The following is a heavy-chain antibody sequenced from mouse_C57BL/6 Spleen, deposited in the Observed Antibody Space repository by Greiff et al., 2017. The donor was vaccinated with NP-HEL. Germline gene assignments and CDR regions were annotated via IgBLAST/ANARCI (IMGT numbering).Heavy chain of an antibody. CDR1: GYTFTSYT. D-gene: IGHD1-1*01. CDR2: INPSSGYT. Sequence: QVQLKESGAELARPGASVKMSCKASGYTFTSYTMHWVKQRPGQGLEWIGYINPSSGYTKYNQKFKDKATLTADKSSSTAYMQLSSLTSEDSAVYYCARITTVVAEFDYWGQGTTLTVSS. V-gene: IGHV1-4*01. CDR3: ARITTVVAEFDY. J-gene: IGHJ2*01.